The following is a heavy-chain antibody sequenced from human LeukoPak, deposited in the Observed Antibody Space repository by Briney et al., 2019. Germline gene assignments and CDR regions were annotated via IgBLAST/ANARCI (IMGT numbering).Heavy chain of an antibody. CDR1: GFTFSSYA. CDR2: ISYDGSNK. Sequence: GRSLRLSCAASGFTFSSYAMHCVRQAPGKGLEWVAVISYDGSNKYYADSVKGRFTISRDNSKNTLYLQMNSLRAEDTAVYYCAREGGSYFDYWGQGTLVTVSS. J-gene: IGHJ4*02. D-gene: IGHD3-16*01. V-gene: IGHV3-30-3*01. CDR3: AREGGSYFDY.